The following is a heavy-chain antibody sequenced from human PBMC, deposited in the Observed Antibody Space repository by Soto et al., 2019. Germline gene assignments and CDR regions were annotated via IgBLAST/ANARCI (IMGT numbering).Heavy chain of an antibody. Sequence: SETLSLTCSVFSGSISSSLYYWGWIRQPPGKGLEWIGTIYSTVSTHYNPSLKSRVTITVDTSKNQFSLKLNSVTAADAAVYYCARLPYYDTPPVTFDIWGQGAMVTVSS. D-gene: IGHD3-22*01. CDR1: SGSISSSLYY. CDR3: ARLPYYDTPPVTFDI. J-gene: IGHJ3*02. CDR2: IYSTVST. V-gene: IGHV4-39*01.